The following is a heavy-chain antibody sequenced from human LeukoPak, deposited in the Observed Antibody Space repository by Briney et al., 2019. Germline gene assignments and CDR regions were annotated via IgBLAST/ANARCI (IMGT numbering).Heavy chain of an antibody. CDR1: GGSISSSSYY. J-gene: IGHJ4*02. CDR3: ARRVWGLRCFDY. D-gene: IGHD5-12*01. CDR2: IYYSGST. Sequence: SETLSLTCTVSGGSISSSSYYWGWIRQPPGKGLEWIGSIYYSGSTYYNPSLKSRVTISVDTSKNQFSLKLSSVTAADTAVYYCARRVWGLRCFDYWGQGTLVTVSS. V-gene: IGHV4-39*07.